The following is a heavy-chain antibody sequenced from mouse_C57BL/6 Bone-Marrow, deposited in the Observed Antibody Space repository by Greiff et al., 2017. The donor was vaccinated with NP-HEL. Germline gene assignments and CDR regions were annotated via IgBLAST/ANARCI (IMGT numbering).Heavy chain of an antibody. J-gene: IGHJ1*03. D-gene: IGHD1-1*01. Sequence: VQLQQSGPGLVAPSQSLSITCTVSGFSLTSYGVDWVRQPPGKGLEWLGVIWGGGSTNYNSALMSRLSISKDNSKSQVFLKMNSLQTDDTAMYYCAKQGPITTVVATDWYFDVWGTGTTVTVSS. CDR3: AKQGPITTVVATDWYFDV. CDR2: IWGGGST. V-gene: IGHV2-9*01. CDR1: GFSLTSYG.